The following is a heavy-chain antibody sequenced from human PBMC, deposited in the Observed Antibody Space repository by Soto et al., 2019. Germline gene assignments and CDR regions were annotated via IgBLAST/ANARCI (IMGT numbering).Heavy chain of an antibody. V-gene: IGHV3-11*01. CDR1: GFTFSDYY. J-gene: IGHJ4*02. Sequence: GGSLRLSCAASGFTFSDYYMSWIRQAPGKGLEWVSYISSSGSTIYYADSVKGRFTISRDNAKNSLYLQMNSLRAEDTAVYYCARVSWGYYGSGSYSPPNYWGQGTLVTVSS. CDR3: ARVSWGYYGSGSYSPPNY. D-gene: IGHD3-10*01. CDR2: ISSSGSTI.